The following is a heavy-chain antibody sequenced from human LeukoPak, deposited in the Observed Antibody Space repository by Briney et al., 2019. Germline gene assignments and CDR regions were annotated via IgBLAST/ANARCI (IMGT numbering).Heavy chain of an antibody. CDR1: GFTFSDYY. CDR2: IYSGGST. CDR3: ASNSDSSGWYYYYFDY. Sequence: GGSLRLSCAASGFTFSDYYMSWVRQAPGKGQEWVSVIYSGGSTYYADSVKGRFTISRDNSKNTLYLQMNSLRAEDTAVYYCASNSDSSGWYYYYFDYWGQGTLVTVSS. D-gene: IGHD6-19*01. J-gene: IGHJ4*02. V-gene: IGHV3-53*01.